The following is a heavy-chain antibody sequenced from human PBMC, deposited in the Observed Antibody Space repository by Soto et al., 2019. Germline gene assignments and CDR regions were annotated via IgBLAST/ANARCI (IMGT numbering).Heavy chain of an antibody. CDR3: ARDKYPPTMVRGLFDY. D-gene: IGHD3-10*01. J-gene: IGHJ4*02. CDR2: ISSSGSTI. Sequence: PGGSLRLSCAASGFTFSDYYMSWIRQAPGKGLEWVSYISSSGSTIYYADSVKGRFTISRDNAKNSLYLQMNSLRAEDTTVYYCARDKYPPTMVRGLFDYWGQGTLVTVSS. V-gene: IGHV3-11*01. CDR1: GFTFSDYY.